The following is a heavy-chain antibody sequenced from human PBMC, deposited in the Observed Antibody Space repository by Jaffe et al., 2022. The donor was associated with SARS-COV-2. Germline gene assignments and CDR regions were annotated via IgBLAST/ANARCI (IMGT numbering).Heavy chain of an antibody. CDR3: ARMSGSCRGAFDY. CDR2: IDWADDK. CDR1: GFSLTTSGMC. D-gene: IGHD2-15*01. Sequence: QVTLRESGPALVKPTQTLTLTCTFSGFSLTTSGMCVSWIRQPPGKALEWLALIDWADDKYYSTSLETRLSISKDTSKNQVVLTMTNMDPVDTATYYCARMSGSCRGAFDYWGQGTLVTVSS. J-gene: IGHJ4*02. V-gene: IGHV2-70*01.